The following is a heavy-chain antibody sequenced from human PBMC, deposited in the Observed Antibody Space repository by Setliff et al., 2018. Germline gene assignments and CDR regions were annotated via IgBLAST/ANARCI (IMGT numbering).Heavy chain of an antibody. CDR1: GGSLSSYNY. CDR2: TYTDGST. CDR3: ARVSGFSYMDV. J-gene: IGHJ6*03. V-gene: IGHV4-61*09. D-gene: IGHD3-3*01. Sequence: SETLSLTCTVSGGSLSSYNYWSWIRQPAGKGLEWIGQTYTDGSTNYNPSLKSRVTISVDKSKNQFSLKLSSVTAADTAVYYCARVSGFSYMDVWGKGTTVTVSS.